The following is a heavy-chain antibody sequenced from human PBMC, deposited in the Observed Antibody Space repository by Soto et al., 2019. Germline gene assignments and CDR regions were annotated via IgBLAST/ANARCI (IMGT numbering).Heavy chain of an antibody. D-gene: IGHD2-15*01. J-gene: IGHJ5*02. CDR3: ARHKSGSDWLDP. V-gene: IGHV4-39*01. CDR2: MFYSGAT. CDR1: GGFISDISYC. Sequence: PSETLSLTCTVSGGFISDISYCWGWIRQPPGKGLQWIGCMFYSGATYYNPSLKNRVTLSVDTSNNEFSLKLVSVTAPDTAVYYCARHKSGSDWLDPWGQGTLVPASS.